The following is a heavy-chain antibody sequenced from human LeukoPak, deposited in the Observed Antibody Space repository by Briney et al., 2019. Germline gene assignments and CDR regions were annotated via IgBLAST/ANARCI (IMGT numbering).Heavy chain of an antibody. D-gene: IGHD3-22*01. V-gene: IGHV4-34*01. Sequence: SETLSLTCAVYGGSFSGYYWSWIRQPPGKGLEWIGEINHSGSTNYNPSLKSRVTISVDTSKNQFSLKLSSVTAADTAVYYCARGLATYYYDSSCKYYFDYWGQGTLVTVSS. J-gene: IGHJ4*02. CDR2: INHSGST. CDR3: ARGLATYYYDSSCKYYFDY. CDR1: GGSFSGYY.